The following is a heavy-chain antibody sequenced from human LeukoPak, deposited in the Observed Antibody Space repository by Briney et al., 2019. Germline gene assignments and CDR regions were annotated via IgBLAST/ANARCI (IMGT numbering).Heavy chain of an antibody. V-gene: IGHV3-33*01. CDR3: ARGGAFGDRTYCFDS. CDR2: IWYDGSNK. J-gene: IGHJ4*02. CDR1: GFTFSSFA. D-gene: IGHD4-17*01. Sequence: PGGSLRLSCAASGFTFSSFAMNWVRQAPGKGLEWVAVIWYDGSNKYYADSVKGRFTISRDNSKKTVYLQMNSLGAEDTAVYYCARGGAFGDRTYCFDSWGQGILVTVSS.